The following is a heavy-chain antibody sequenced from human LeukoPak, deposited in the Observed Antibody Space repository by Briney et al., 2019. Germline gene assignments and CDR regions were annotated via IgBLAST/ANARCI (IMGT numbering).Heavy chain of an antibody. J-gene: IGHJ3*02. CDR2: ISYDGSNK. D-gene: IGHD3-22*01. V-gene: IGHV3-30-3*01. CDR3: ARDRTMIVVDAAFDI. Sequence: PGRSLRLSWAASGFTLSSYAMHWVRQAPGKGLEWVAVISYDGSNKYYADSVKGRFTISRDNSKNTLYLQMNSLRAEDTAVYYCARDRTMIVVDAAFDIWGQGTMVTVSS. CDR1: GFTLSSYA.